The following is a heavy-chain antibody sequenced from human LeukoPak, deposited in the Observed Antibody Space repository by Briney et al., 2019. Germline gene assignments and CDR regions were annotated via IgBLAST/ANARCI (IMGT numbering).Heavy chain of an antibody. D-gene: IGHD2-15*01. Sequence: GGSLRLSCAASGFTFSSYGMHWVRQAPGKGLEWVAFIRYDGSNKYYADSVKGRFTISRDNSKNTLYLQMNSLRDEDTAVYYCAKHPYIAVRGEGGTFDYWGQGTLVTVSS. CDR3: AKHPYIAVRGEGGTFDY. CDR2: IRYDGSNK. J-gene: IGHJ4*02. V-gene: IGHV3-30*02. CDR1: GFTFSSYG.